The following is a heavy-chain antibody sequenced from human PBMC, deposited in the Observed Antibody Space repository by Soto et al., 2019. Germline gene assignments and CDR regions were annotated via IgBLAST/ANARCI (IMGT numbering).Heavy chain of an antibody. Sequence: GGSLRLSXVASGLTISSYPMSWVRQTPGKGLQWVSSISVDPGTTYYADSVKGRFTISRDNSNNTLYLQMNSLRADDSAVYYFAKDTIRGIHLDNLGQGALVTVSS. CDR2: ISVDPGTT. V-gene: IGHV3-23*01. CDR3: AKDTIRGIHLDN. D-gene: IGHD5-18*01. J-gene: IGHJ4*02. CDR1: GLTISSYP.